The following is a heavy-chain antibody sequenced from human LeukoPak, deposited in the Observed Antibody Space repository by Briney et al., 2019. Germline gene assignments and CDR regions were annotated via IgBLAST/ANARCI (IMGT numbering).Heavy chain of an antibody. J-gene: IGHJ4*02. CDR1: GFTFSSYG. V-gene: IGHV3-30*18. CDR3: AKDRDDYGVFDY. Sequence: GGSLRLSCEASGFTFSSYGMHWVRQAPGKGLEWVAVISYDGSNKYYADSVKGRFTISRDNSKNTLYLQMNSLRAEDTAVYYCAKDRDDYGVFDYWGQGTLVTVSS. CDR2: ISYDGSNK. D-gene: IGHD4-17*01.